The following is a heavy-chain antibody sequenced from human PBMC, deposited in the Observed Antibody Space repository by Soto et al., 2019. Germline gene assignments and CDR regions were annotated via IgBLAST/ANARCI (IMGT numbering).Heavy chain of an antibody. CDR1: GGTFNTYG. V-gene: IGHV1-69*01. D-gene: IGHD2-21*01. Sequence: QVQLVQSGAEVKKPGSSVKVSCKASGGTFNTYGISWVRQAPGQGLEWMGGIIPIFGTANYAQKFQGRVTIIADESTSTVYMELNSLRSDDTAVYYCAKKNCGRSTCFTGWFDPWGQGTLVTVSS. CDR2: IIPIFGTA. CDR3: AKKNCGRSTCFTGWFDP. J-gene: IGHJ5*02.